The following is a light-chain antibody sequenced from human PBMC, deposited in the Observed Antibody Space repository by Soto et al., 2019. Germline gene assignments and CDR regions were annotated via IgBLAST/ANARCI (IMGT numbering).Light chain of an antibody. CDR2: SSN. Sequence: QSVLTQPPLASGTPGQRVTISCSGSSSNIGSNSGNWYQQLPGTAPRLLIYSSNLRPSGVPDRFSGSKSGTSASLAISGLQSEDEADYYCAAWDDTLNGYVFGTATKVTVL. V-gene: IGLV1-44*01. CDR1: SSNIGSNS. CDR3: AAWDDTLNGYV. J-gene: IGLJ1*01.